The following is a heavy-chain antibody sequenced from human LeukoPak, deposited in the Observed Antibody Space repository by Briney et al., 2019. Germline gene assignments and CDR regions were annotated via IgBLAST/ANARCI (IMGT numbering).Heavy chain of an antibody. CDR2: IHQSGSA. D-gene: IGHD2-15*01. V-gene: IGHV4-38-2*01. CDR1: GYSSSSGYY. J-gene: IGHJ4*02. Sequence: SETLSLTCAVSGYSSSSGYYWGWIRQPPGKGLEWIGSIHQSGSAYYNPSLKSRLTISVDTSKNQFSLKLSSVTAADTAVYYCATSVGAATTSHIDFWGQGTLVTVSS. CDR3: ATSVGAATTSHIDF.